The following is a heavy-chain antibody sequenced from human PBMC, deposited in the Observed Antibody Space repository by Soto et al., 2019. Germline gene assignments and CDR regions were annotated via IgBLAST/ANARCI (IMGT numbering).Heavy chain of an antibody. CDR1: GFTFSSYG. Sequence: QVQLVESGGGVVQPGRSLRLSCAASGFTFSSYGMHWVRQAPGKGLEWVAVISYDGSNKYYADSVKGRFTISRDNSKHTLYLQMYSLRAEDTAVYYCAKPYSISWYGWYFDLWGRGTLVTVSS. CDR2: ISYDGSNK. CDR3: AKPYSISWYGWYFDL. V-gene: IGHV3-30*18. J-gene: IGHJ2*01. D-gene: IGHD6-13*01.